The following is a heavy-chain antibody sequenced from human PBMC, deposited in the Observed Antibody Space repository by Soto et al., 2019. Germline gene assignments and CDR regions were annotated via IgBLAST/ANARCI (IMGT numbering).Heavy chain of an antibody. CDR1: GFTFSSYG. J-gene: IGHJ1*01. V-gene: IGHV3-33*01. D-gene: IGHD6-25*01. CDR2: IWYDGSNK. CDR3: ASGSSGDEH. Sequence: GGSLRLSCAASGFTFSSYGMHWVRQAPGKGLEWVAVIWYDGSNKYYADSVKGRFTISRDNSKNTLYLQMNSLRAEDTAVYYCASGSSGDEHWGQGNLVSISS.